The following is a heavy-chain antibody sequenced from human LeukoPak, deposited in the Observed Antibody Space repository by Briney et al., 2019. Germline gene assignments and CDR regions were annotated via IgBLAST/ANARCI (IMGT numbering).Heavy chain of an antibody. CDR2: ISYDGSNK. J-gene: IGHJ4*02. Sequence: GGSLRLSCVASGFTFSSYGMHWVRQAPGKGLEWVAVISYDGSNKYYADSVKGRFTISRDNSKNTLYLQMNSLRAEDTAVYYCAKDRGYSYGSFDYWGQGTLVTVSS. D-gene: IGHD5-18*01. CDR3: AKDRGYSYGSFDY. V-gene: IGHV3-30*18. CDR1: GFTFSSYG.